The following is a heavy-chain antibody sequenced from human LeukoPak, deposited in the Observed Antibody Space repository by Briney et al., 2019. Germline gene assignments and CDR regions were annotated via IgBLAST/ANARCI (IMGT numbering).Heavy chain of an antibody. V-gene: IGHV3-23*01. D-gene: IGHD3-9*01. CDR3: ARSYYDILTGYSYYYGMDV. J-gene: IGHJ6*02. CDR1: GFTFSTHA. CDR2: ISASGGST. Sequence: GGSLRLSCAASGFTFSTHAMSWVRQAPGKGLEWVSDISASGGSTYYADSVKGRFTISRDNSKNTLYLQMNSLRAEDTAVYYCARSYYDILTGYSYYYGMDVWGQGTTVTVSS.